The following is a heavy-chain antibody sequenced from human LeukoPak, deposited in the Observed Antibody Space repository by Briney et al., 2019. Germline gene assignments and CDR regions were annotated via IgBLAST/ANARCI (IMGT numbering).Heavy chain of an antibody. CDR3: ARDPLIAAAGFFDY. CDR2: ISSSSSTI. D-gene: IGHD6-13*01. V-gene: IGHV3-48*04. Sequence: ETLSLTCIVSGASISSYYWNWVRQAPGKGLEWVSYISSSSSTIYYAGSVKGRFTISRDNAKNSLYLQMNSLRAEDTAVYYCARDPLIAAAGFFDYWGQGTLVTVSS. CDR1: GASISSYY. J-gene: IGHJ4*02.